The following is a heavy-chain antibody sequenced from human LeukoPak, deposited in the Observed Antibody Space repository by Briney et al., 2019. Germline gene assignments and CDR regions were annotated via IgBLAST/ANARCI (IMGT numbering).Heavy chain of an antibody. CDR2: IKQDGSEK. CDR1: GFTFSVYW. D-gene: IGHD4-17*01. V-gene: IGHV3-7*01. J-gene: IGHJ4*02. Sequence: GGSMRLSCEASGFTFSVYWMTWVRQAPGRGLEWVANIKQDGSEKHYVDSVKGRFTISRDNAKNSLFLQMNSLGEEDTGVYYCARDGGDYCCWGQGTLVTVSS. CDR3: ARDGGDYCC.